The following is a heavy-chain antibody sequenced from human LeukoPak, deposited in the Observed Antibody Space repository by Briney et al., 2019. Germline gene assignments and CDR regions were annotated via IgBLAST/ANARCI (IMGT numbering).Heavy chain of an antibody. J-gene: IGHJ4*02. Sequence: GGSLRLSCAASGFTFSSYAMSWVRQAPGKGLEWVSAISGSGGSTYYADPVKGRFTISRDNSKNTLYLQMNSLRAEDTAVYYCAKDVKDIVLMVYAIHYFDYWGQGTLVTVSS. CDR3: AKDVKDIVLMVYAIHYFDY. CDR2: ISGSGGST. CDR1: GFTFSSYA. D-gene: IGHD2-8*01. V-gene: IGHV3-23*01.